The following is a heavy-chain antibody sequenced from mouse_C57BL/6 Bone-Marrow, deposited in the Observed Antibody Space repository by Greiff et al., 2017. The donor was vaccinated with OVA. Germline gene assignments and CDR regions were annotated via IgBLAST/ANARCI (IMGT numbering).Heavy chain of an antibody. CDR1: GYTFTGYG. D-gene: IGHD1-1*01. Sequence: QVQLQQSGAELARPGASVKLSCKASGYTFTGYGISWVKQRTGQGLEWIGEIYPRSGNTYYNEKFKGKATLTADKSSSTAYMELRSLTSEDSAVYVCAHYYGSLYYAMDYWGQGTSVTVSS. CDR3: AHYYGSLYYAMDY. J-gene: IGHJ4*01. V-gene: IGHV1-81*01. CDR2: IYPRSGNT.